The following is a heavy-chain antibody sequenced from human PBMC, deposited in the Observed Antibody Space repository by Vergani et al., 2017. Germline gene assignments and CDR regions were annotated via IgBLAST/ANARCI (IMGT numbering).Heavy chain of an antibody. D-gene: IGHD3-22*01. Sequence: QVQLVQSGAEVKKPGASVKVSCKASGYTFTSYAMHWVRQAPGQRLGWMGWINAGNGNTKYSQKFQGRVTITRDTSASTAYMELSSLRSEDTAVYYCAISYYYDSSGYSLDAFDIWGQGTMVTVSS. V-gene: IGHV1-3*01. CDR3: AISYYYDSSGYSLDAFDI. CDR1: GYTFTSYA. CDR2: INAGNGNT. J-gene: IGHJ3*02.